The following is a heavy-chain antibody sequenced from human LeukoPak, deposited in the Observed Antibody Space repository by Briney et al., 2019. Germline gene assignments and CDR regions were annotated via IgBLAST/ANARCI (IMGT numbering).Heavy chain of an antibody. CDR1: GFSFSKYG. V-gene: IGHV3-30*02. CDR3: ARARRYCSGGSCSWGTYFDY. D-gene: IGHD2-15*01. CDR2: IRYDGSNK. J-gene: IGHJ4*02. Sequence: PGGSLRLSCVASGFSFSKYGMHWVRQAPGKGLEWVAFIRYDGSNKYYADSVKGRFTISRDNAKNSLYLQMNSLRAEDTAVYYCARARRYCSGGSCSWGTYFDYWGQATLVTVSS.